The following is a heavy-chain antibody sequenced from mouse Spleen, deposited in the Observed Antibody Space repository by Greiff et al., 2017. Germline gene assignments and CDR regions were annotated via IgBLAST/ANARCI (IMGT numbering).Heavy chain of an antibody. V-gene: IGHV7-3*02. CDR3: ARDMGYGSSYGFAY. D-gene: IGHD1-1*01. Sequence: EVQLQESGGGLVQPGGSLRLSCATSGFTFTDYYMSWVRQPPGKALEWLGFIRNKANGYTTEYSASVKGRFTISRDNSQSILYLQMNTLRAEDSATYYCARDMGYGSSYGFAYWGQGTLVTVSA. J-gene: IGHJ3*01. CDR1: GFTFTDYY. CDR2: IRNKANGYTT.